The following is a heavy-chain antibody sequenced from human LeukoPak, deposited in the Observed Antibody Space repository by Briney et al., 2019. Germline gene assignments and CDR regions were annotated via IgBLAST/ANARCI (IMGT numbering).Heavy chain of an antibody. CDR1: GGSISSFY. D-gene: IGHD1-26*01. CDR3: ARSNSESYYRGYYFDY. J-gene: IGHJ4*02. V-gene: IGHV4-59*01. Sequence: PETLSLTCTVSGGSISSFYWSWIRQPPEKGLEWIGYISHSVTTKYNPSLNSRVTIPVDTSLNQFSLKLSSVTAADTAVYYCARSNSESYYRGYYFDYWGQGPLVTVSS. CDR2: ISHSVTT.